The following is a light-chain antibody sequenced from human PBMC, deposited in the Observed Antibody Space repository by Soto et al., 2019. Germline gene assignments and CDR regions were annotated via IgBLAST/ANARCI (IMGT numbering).Light chain of an antibody. CDR1: QSVSNNY. CDR3: QQYCSSGT. Sequence: EIVLTQSPGTLSLSPGERATLSCRASQSVSNNYLAWYQQKPGQAPRLLLYGASNRATGIPDRFNDSGSGTDFTLTISRLEPEDFAVYYCQQYCSSGTFGQGTKVEIK. CDR2: GAS. J-gene: IGKJ1*01. V-gene: IGKV3-20*01.